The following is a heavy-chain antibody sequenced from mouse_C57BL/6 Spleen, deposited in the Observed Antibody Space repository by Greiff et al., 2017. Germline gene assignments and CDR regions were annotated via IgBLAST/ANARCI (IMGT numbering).Heavy chain of an antibody. V-gene: IGHV1-55*01. CDR2: IYPGSGST. CDR3: ARRDDYSYYAMDY. J-gene: IGHJ4*01. Sequence: QVHVKQSGAELVKPGASVKMSCKASGYTFTSDWITWVKQRPGQGLEWIGDIYPGSGSTNYNEKFKSKPTLTVYTSSSTAYMQFSSLTSEDSAVYYCARRDDYSYYAMDYWGQGTSVTVA. D-gene: IGHD2-4*01. CDR1: GYTFTSDW.